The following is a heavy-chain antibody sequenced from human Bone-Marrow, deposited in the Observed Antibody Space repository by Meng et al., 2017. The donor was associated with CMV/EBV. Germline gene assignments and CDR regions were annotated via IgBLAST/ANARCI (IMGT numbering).Heavy chain of an antibody. CDR1: GGSISSYY. CDR3: ARCIGAVRSGMAV. CDR2: IYYSGST. J-gene: IGHJ6*02. V-gene: IGHV4-59*01. D-gene: IGHD5-12*01. Sequence: SETLSLTCTVSGGSISSYYWSWIRQPPGKGLEWIGYIYYSGSTNYNPSLKSRVTISEDTSKNQFSLKLSSVTAADTAVYYCARCIGAVRSGMAVWGQGTTVTVSS.